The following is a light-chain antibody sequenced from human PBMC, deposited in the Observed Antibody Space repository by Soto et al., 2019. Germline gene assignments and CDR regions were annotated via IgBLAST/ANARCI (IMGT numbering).Light chain of an antibody. Sequence: DVVMTQSPLSLPVTLGQPASISCRSSQSLVHSDGNTYLNWFQQRPGQSPRRLIYSVSNRDSGVPDRFSGSASGTDFTLKISRVEAEDVANYYCVQATHWPYTFGQGTKLETK. CDR2: SVS. CDR3: VQATHWPYT. V-gene: IGKV2-30*02. CDR1: QSLVHSDGNTY. J-gene: IGKJ2*01.